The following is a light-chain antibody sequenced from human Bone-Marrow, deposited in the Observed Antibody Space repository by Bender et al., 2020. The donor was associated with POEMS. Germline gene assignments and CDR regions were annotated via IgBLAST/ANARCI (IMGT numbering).Light chain of an antibody. Sequence: SYVLTQPPSVSVAPGKTATITCGGDDIGTKSVYWYQQKAGQAPVLVVHDDSVRPSGIPERFSGSNSGDTATLTINWVEAGDEADYHCQVWDHSSDFYWLFGGGTKLTVL. V-gene: IGLV3-21*03. J-gene: IGLJ3*02. CDR1: DIGTKS. CDR3: QVWDHSSDFYWL. CDR2: DDS.